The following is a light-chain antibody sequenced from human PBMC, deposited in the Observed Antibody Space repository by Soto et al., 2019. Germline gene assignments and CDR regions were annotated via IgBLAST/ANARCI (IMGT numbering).Light chain of an antibody. CDR2: EDI. CDR1: SSDIGRYNL. J-gene: IGLJ2*01. V-gene: IGLV2-23*01. Sequence: QSVLTQPASVSGSPGQSITISCTGTSSDIGRYNLVSWYQQHPGKAPKLIIYEDIERPSGVSDRFSGSKSGNTASLTISGRQTQDEADYYCCSYAGGASVVFGGGTKVTV. CDR3: CSYAGGASVV.